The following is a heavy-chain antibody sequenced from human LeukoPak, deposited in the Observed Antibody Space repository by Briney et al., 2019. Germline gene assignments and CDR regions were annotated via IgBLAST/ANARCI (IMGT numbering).Heavy chain of an antibody. CDR1: GFSFSDYV. D-gene: IGHD6-19*01. V-gene: IGHV3-30*03. CDR2: ISYDGSNK. J-gene: IGHJ3*02. CDR3: ARLPGIAVDDAFDI. Sequence: PGGSLRLSCAASGFSFSDYVMHWVRQAPGKGLEWVAVISYDGSNKYYADSVKGRFTISRDNSKNTLYLQMNSLRAEDTAVYYCARLPGIAVDDAFDIWGQGTMVTVSS.